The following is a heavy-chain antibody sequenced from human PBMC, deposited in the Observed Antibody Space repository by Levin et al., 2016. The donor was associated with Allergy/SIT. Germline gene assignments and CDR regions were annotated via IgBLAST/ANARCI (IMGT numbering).Heavy chain of an antibody. CDR3: ARGYNWNYPGYYYYYGMDV. Sequence: GESLKISCAASGFTFSSYSMNWVRQAPGKGLEWVSSISSSSSYIYYADSVKGRFTISRDNAKNSLYLQMNSLRAEDTAVYYCARGYNWNYPGYYYYYGMDVWGQGTTVTVSS. V-gene: IGHV3-21*01. J-gene: IGHJ6*02. CDR1: GFTFSSYS. CDR2: ISSSSSYI. D-gene: IGHD1-7*01.